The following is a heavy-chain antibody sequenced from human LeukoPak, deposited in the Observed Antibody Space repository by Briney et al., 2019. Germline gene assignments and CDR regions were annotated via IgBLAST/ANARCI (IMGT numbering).Heavy chain of an antibody. CDR1: GYSFTSYW. V-gene: IGHV5-51*01. CDR2: IYPGDSDT. Sequence: LGESLKISCKGSGYSFTSYWIGWVRQMPGKGLEWMGIIYPGDSDTRYSPSFQGQVTISADKSISTAYLQWSSLKASDTAMYYCARPRYSSGWYLVDAFDIWGQGTMVTVSS. J-gene: IGHJ3*02. CDR3: ARPRYSSGWYLVDAFDI. D-gene: IGHD6-19*01.